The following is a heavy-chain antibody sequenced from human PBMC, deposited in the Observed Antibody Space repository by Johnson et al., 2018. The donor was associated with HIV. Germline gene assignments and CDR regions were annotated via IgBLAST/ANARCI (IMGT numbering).Heavy chain of an antibody. CDR2: ISDEGSNK. Sequence: QVQLVESGGGVVQAGRSLTLSCVGSGFTFTDYAIHWVRQPPGKGLEWVAVISDEGSNKYYADSVKGRFTISRDNSENTLYLQMNSLRAEDTALYYCAREHVRKTYYNFWSGYYTDAFDIWGQGTMVTVSS. CDR3: AREHVRKTYYNFWSGYYTDAFDI. V-gene: IGHV3-30-3*01. J-gene: IGHJ3*02. CDR1: GFTFTDYA. D-gene: IGHD3-3*01.